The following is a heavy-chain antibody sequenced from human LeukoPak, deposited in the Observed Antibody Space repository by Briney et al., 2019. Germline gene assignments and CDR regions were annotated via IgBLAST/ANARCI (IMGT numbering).Heavy chain of an antibody. Sequence: GGSLRLSCAASGFTFSSYGMHWVRQAPGKGLEWVAVISYDGSNKYYADSVKGRFTISRDNSKNTLYLQMNSLRAEDTAVYYCAKERRQWLALYYYYGMDVWGQGTTVTVSS. V-gene: IGHV3-30*18. J-gene: IGHJ6*02. CDR3: AKERRQWLALYYYYGMDV. D-gene: IGHD6-19*01. CDR1: GFTFSSYG. CDR2: ISYDGSNK.